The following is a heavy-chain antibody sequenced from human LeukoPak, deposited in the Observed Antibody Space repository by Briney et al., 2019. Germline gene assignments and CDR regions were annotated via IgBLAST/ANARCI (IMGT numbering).Heavy chain of an antibody. J-gene: IGHJ3*02. Sequence: SETLSLTCTVSGGSISSSSYSWGWIRQPPGKGLEWIGHIYYSGSTYYNPSLKSRVTISVATSKNQFSLKLSSVTAADTAVYYCARRGRTVPATILDAFDIWGQGTMVTVSS. CDR1: GGSISSSSYS. CDR2: IYYSGST. D-gene: IGHD2-2*02. V-gene: IGHV4-39*01. CDR3: ARRGRTVPATILDAFDI.